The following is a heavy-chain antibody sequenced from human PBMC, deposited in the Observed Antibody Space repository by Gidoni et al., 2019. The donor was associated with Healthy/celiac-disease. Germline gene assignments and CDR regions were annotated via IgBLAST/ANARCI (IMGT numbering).Heavy chain of an antibody. CDR3: ADGEDFDY. J-gene: IGHJ4*02. CDR1: GFTFSSYA. D-gene: IGHD3-10*01. Sequence: QVQLVESGGGVVQPGRSLRLSCAASGFTFSSYAMHWVRQAPGKGLEWVAVISYDGSNKYYADSVKGRFTISRDNSKNTLYLQMNSLRAEDTAVYYCADGEDFDYWGQGTLVTVSS. V-gene: IGHV3-30-3*01. CDR2: ISYDGSNK.